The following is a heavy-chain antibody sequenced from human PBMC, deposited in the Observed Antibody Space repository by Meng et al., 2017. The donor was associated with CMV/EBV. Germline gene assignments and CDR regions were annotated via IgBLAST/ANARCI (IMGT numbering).Heavy chain of an antibody. CDR3: TRDWNDGLRY. Sequence: GESLKISCTASGFTFGDYAMSWVRQAPGKGLEWVGFIRSKAYGGTTEYAASVKGRFTISRDDSKSIAYLQMNSLKTEDTAVYYCTRDWNDGLRYWGRGTLVTVFS. V-gene: IGHV3-49*04. J-gene: IGHJ4*02. CDR1: GFTFGDYA. D-gene: IGHD1-1*01. CDR2: IRSKAYGGTT.